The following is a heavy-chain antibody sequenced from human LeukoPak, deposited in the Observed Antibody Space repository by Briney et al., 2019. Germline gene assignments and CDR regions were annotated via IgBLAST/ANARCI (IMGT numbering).Heavy chain of an antibody. CDR3: AAQQGGFDY. J-gene: IGHJ4*02. Sequence: SETLSLTCTVSGGSISSYYWSWIRQPPGKGLEWIGYIYYSGSTNYNPSLKSRFTISVDTSMNQFSLKLSSVTAADTAVYYCAAQQGGFDYWGQGTLVTVSS. D-gene: IGHD3-16*01. CDR1: GGSISSYY. V-gene: IGHV4-59*08. CDR2: IYYSGST.